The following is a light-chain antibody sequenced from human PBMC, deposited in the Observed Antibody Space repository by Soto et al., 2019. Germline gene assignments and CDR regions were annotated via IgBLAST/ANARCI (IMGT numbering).Light chain of an antibody. CDR3: QAWDRSTAV. J-gene: IGLJ2*01. CDR1: KLGHKY. V-gene: IGLV3-1*01. Sequence: SSELTQPPSVSVSPGQTASITCSGDKLGHKYACWYQQKPGQSPVLVIYQDSKRPSGIPERFSGSNSGNTATLTISGTQAMDEADYYCQAWDRSTAVFGGGTKLTVL. CDR2: QDS.